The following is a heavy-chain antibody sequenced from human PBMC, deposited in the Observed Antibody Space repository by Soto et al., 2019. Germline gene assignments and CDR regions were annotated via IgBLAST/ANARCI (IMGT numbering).Heavy chain of an antibody. D-gene: IGHD6-13*01. CDR2: IIPIFGTA. CDR3: ASLIAAAGPPHSPRYYYGMDV. J-gene: IGHJ6*02. V-gene: IGHV1-69*12. Sequence: QVQLVQSGAVVKKPGSSVKVSCKASGGTFSSYAISWVRQAPGQGLEWMGGIIPIFGTADDAQKFQGRVTITADESTSTAYMELSSLRSEDTAVYYCASLIAAAGPPHSPRYYYGMDVWGQGTTVTVSS. CDR1: GGTFSSYA.